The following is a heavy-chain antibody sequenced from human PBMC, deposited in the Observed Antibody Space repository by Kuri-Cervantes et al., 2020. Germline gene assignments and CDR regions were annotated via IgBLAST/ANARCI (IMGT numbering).Heavy chain of an antibody. V-gene: IGHV3-7*01. CDR2: IKQGGSEK. J-gene: IGHJ4*02. CDR1: GFTFSSYW. Sequence: ETLSLTCAASGFTFSSYWMSWVRQAPGKGLEWVANIKQGGSEKYYVDSVKGRFTISRDNAKNSLYLQMNSLRAEDTAVYYCARDLVRGKFADYWGQGTQVTVSS. D-gene: IGHD3-10*01. CDR3: ARDLVRGKFADY.